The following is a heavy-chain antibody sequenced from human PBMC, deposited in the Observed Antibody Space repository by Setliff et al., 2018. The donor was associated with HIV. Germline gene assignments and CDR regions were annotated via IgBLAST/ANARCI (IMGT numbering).Heavy chain of an antibody. V-gene: IGHV4-38-2*01. Sequence: SETLSLTCGVSGYSISSGYYWGWIRQPPGKGLEWIGSMYYSGSTYYTPSLESRITISLDTSKNQFSLRMRSVTAADTAVYYCARVFVDTAVLRVLEYYFDSWGRGTLVTVSS. CDR2: MYYSGST. J-gene: IGHJ4*02. D-gene: IGHD5-18*01. CDR1: GYSISSGYY. CDR3: ARVFVDTAVLRVLEYYFDS.